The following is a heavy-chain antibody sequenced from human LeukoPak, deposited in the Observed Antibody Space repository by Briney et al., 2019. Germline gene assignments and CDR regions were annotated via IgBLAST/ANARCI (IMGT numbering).Heavy chain of an antibody. V-gene: IGHV4-34*01. CDR2: IKHSGST. CDR1: GGSFSGYY. J-gene: IGHJ3*02. Sequence: SETLSLTCAVYGGSFSGYYWSWIRQPPGKGQEWIGEIKHSGSTNCNPSLKSRVTISVDTSKNQFSLKLSSVTAADTAVYYCAGVAVAGQGAFEIWGQGTMVTVSS. CDR3: AGVAVAGQGAFEI. D-gene: IGHD6-19*01.